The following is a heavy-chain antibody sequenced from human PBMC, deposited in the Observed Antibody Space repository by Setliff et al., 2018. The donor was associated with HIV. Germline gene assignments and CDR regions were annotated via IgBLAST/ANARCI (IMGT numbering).Heavy chain of an antibody. CDR2: IKHNGNI. J-gene: IGHJ5*02. CDR1: GGSFSDNY. D-gene: IGHD3-10*01. V-gene: IGHV4-34*01. CDR3: ARGSLYYGLGSHYLRSWFYP. Sequence: KPSETLSLTCAVYGGSFSDNYWSRIRKPPGKGLDWSEEIKHNGNINYNPSLKIRVTISMDPSKKQFSLKLSSVTDADTAVYYCARGSLYYGLGSHYLRSWFYPWGQGTLVTLSS.